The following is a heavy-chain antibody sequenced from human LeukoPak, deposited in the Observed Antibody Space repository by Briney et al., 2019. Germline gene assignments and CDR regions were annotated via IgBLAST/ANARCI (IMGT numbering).Heavy chain of an antibody. CDR2: ISGSGGST. V-gene: IGHV3-23*01. Sequence: GGSLRLSCAASGFTFSSYAMSWVRQAPGKGLEWVSVISGSGGSTYYADSVKGRFTISRDNSKNTLYLQMNSLRAEDTAAYYCAKDRYSSSWYNWFDPWGQGTLVTVSS. CDR3: AKDRYSSSWYNWFDP. J-gene: IGHJ5*02. D-gene: IGHD6-13*01. CDR1: GFTFSSYA.